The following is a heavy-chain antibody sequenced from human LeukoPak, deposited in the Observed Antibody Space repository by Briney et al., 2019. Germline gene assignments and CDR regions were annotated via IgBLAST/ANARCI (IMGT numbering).Heavy chain of an antibody. Sequence: SETLSLTCTVSGGSISSGRYYWSWIRQPAGKGLEWIGRIYTSGSTNYNPSLKSRVTISVDTSKNQFSLKLSSVTAADTAVYYCAGGRSSSWYGDAFDIWGQGTMVTVSS. CDR3: AGGRSSSWYGDAFDI. CDR2: IYTSGST. V-gene: IGHV4-61*02. J-gene: IGHJ3*02. D-gene: IGHD6-13*01. CDR1: GGSISSGRYY.